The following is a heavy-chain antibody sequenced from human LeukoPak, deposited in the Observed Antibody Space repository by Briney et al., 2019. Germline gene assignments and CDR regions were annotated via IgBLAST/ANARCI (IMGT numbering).Heavy chain of an antibody. Sequence: PGGSLRLSCAASGFTFSSYSMNWVRQAPGKGLEWVSYISSSSSTIYYADSVKGRFTISRDNAKNSLYLQMNSLRAEDTAVYYCARSRSVYYDSSGYYDYWGQGTLVTVSS. D-gene: IGHD3-22*01. J-gene: IGHJ4*02. V-gene: IGHV3-48*01. CDR3: ARSRSVYYDSSGYYDY. CDR1: GFTFSSYS. CDR2: ISSSSSTI.